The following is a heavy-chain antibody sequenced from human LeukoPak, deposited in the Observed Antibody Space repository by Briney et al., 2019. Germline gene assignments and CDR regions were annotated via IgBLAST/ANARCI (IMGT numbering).Heavy chain of an antibody. J-gene: IGHJ6*02. CDR2: INPNSGGT. D-gene: IGHD5-18*01. CDR3: AREYSYYYYYGMDV. Sequence: ASVKVSCKASGYTFTGYWMHWVRQAPGQGLEWMGWINPNSGGTNYAQKFQGRVTMTRDTSISTAYMELSRLRSDDTAVYYCAREYSYYYYYGMDVWGQGTTVTVSS. CDR1: GYTFTGYW. V-gene: IGHV1-2*02.